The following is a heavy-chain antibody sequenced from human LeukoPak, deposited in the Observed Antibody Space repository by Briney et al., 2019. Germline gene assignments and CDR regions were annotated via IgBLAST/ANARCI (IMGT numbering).Heavy chain of an antibody. Sequence: ASETLSLTCTVSGGSISSYYWSWIRQPPGKGLEWIGYIYYSGSTNYNPSLKSRVTISVDTSKNQFSLKLSSVTAADTAVYYCARADYGDYVTFDYWGQGTLVTVSS. D-gene: IGHD4-17*01. CDR3: ARADYGDYVTFDY. V-gene: IGHV4-59*01. CDR2: IYYSGST. J-gene: IGHJ4*02. CDR1: GGSISSYY.